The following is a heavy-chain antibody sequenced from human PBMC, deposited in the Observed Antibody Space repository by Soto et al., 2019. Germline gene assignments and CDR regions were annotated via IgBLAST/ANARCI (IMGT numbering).Heavy chain of an antibody. CDR1: GFTFRSYV. CDR3: ARDSFPYYHYSTGYGEAFDP. V-gene: IGHV3-11*01. CDR2: TGFGGITI. J-gene: IGHJ5*02. Sequence: GSLRISCAASGFTFRSYVTSGSRQAPGKGLEWRSYTGFGGITIYYAGSVKARFTLSRDNAKNSLYLQMNSLRVEDTAVYYCARDSFPYYHYSTGYGEAFDPWGQGTVVTVSS. D-gene: IGHD3-22*01.